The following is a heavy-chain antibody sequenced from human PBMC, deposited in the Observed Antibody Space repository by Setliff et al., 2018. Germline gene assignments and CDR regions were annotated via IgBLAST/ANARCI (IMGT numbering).Heavy chain of an antibody. CDR1: GDSISNTGYY. Sequence: SETLSLTCIVAGDSISNTGYYWGWIRQPPGKGLEWIGXXYHSGTTNXXPSLKSRVTISADTSNNSFSLNLFSVTAADTAVYYCAGRDYSGGDSWGHGTLVTVSS. D-gene: IGHD4-4*01. CDR2: XYHSGTT. V-gene: IGHV4-39*02. CDR3: AGRDYSGGDS. J-gene: IGHJ5*01.